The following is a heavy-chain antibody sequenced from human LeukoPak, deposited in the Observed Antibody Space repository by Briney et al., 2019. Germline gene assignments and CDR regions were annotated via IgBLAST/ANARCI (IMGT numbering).Heavy chain of an antibody. CDR1: GFTFSSYA. Sequence: GGSLRLSCAASGFTFSSYAMSWVRQAPGKGLEWVSAISASGGNTYYADSVKGRFTISRGNSKNTLYLQMNSLRAEDTAVYYCAKGPLDGRKAAFDYWGQGTLVTVSS. J-gene: IGHJ4*02. CDR2: ISASGGNT. V-gene: IGHV3-23*01. D-gene: IGHD1-1*01. CDR3: AKGPLDGRKAAFDY.